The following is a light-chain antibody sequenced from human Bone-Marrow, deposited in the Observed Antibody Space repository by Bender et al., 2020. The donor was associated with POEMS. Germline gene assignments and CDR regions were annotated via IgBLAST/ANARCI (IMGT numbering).Light chain of an antibody. CDR2: SSH. V-gene: IGLV1-47*02. Sequence: QSVLTQPPSASGTPGQRVTISCSGGSSNIGAHAVNWYQHLPGTAPKLLIYSSHRRPSGVPDRFSGSTSRTSASLAISGLRSEDEADYYCASWDDRLSGPVFGGGTKLTVL. J-gene: IGLJ3*02. CDR1: SSNIGAHA. CDR3: ASWDDRLSGPV.